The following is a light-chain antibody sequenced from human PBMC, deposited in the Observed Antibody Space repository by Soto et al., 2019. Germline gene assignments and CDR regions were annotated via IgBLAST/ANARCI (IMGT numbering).Light chain of an antibody. CDR3: QQYNRT. CDR1: QSVSSY. CDR2: GAS. J-gene: IGKJ1*01. Sequence: EIVLTQSPATLSLSPGERATLSCRASQSVSSYLAWYQQKPGQAPRLLIYGASSRATGIPDRFSGSGSETDFTLTISSLQPDDFATYYCQQYNRTFGQGTKVDI. V-gene: IGKV3D-15*01.